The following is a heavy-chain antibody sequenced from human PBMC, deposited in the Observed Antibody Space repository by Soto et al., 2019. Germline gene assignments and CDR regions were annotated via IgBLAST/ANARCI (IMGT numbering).Heavy chain of an antibody. Sequence: ESLNISCKGSGYSFTSYWIGLVRQMPGKGLEWMGIIYPGDSDTRYSPSFQGQVTISADKSISTAYLQWSSLKASDTAMYYCARLAIVVVPAAKDGAFDIWGQGTMVTVSS. D-gene: IGHD2-2*01. CDR3: ARLAIVVVPAAKDGAFDI. CDR2: IYPGDSDT. J-gene: IGHJ3*02. V-gene: IGHV5-51*01. CDR1: GYSFTSYW.